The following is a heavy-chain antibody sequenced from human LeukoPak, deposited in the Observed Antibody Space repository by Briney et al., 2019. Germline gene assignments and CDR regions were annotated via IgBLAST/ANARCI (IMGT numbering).Heavy chain of an antibody. Sequence: GSLRLSCAASGFTFSSYTMNWVRQPPGKGLEWNGEIDHSGSTNYNPSLKSRVTISVDTSKNQFSLKLSSVTAADTAVYYCARGRGIAARWANYYYYYMDVWGKGTTVTVSS. CDR1: GFTFSSYT. D-gene: IGHD6-6*01. CDR2: IDHSGST. J-gene: IGHJ6*03. V-gene: IGHV4-34*01. CDR3: ARGRGIAARWANYYYYYMDV.